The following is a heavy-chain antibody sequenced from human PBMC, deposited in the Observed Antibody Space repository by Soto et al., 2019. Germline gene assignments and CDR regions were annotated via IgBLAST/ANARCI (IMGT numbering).Heavy chain of an antibody. CDR3: ATYCSGGSCYLDY. CDR1: GGSISSSSYY. V-gene: IGHV4-31*03. Sequence: SETLSLTCTVSGGSISSSSYYWGWIRQPPGKGLEWIGYIYYSGSTYYNPSLKSRVTISVDTSKNQFSLKLSSVTPADTAVYYCATYCSGGSCYLDYWGQGTLVTVSS. D-gene: IGHD2-15*01. CDR2: IYYSGST. J-gene: IGHJ4*02.